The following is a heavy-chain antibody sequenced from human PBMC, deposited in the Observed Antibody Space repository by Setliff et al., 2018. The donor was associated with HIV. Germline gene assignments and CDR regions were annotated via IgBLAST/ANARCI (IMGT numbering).Heavy chain of an antibody. CDR1: GGSISSHY. CDR3: AREAPGSRNRWPYYFDF. Sequence: SETLSLTCTVSGGSISSHYWSWIRQPPGKGLQWIGSIYNSASTYYSPSLKLQVIMSVDPSKRQFSLILNSVTAADTAVYYCAREAPGSRNRWPYYFDFWGQGMLVTVSS. CDR2: IYNSAST. J-gene: IGHJ4*02. D-gene: IGHD2-15*01. V-gene: IGHV4-4*07.